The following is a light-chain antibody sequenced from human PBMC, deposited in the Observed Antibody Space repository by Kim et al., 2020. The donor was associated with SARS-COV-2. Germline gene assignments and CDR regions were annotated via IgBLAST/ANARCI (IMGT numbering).Light chain of an antibody. V-gene: IGLV3-19*01. J-gene: IGLJ2*01. CDR2: GRN. Sequence: SSELTQDPVVSVALGQTVRITCQGDSLRSYYATWYQQKPRQAPVLVIYGRNTRPSGIPDRFSGSASGNTASLTISGTQAEDEGDFYCQSRDSGGKVIFGGGTQLTVL. CDR1: SLRSYY. CDR3: QSRDSGGKVI.